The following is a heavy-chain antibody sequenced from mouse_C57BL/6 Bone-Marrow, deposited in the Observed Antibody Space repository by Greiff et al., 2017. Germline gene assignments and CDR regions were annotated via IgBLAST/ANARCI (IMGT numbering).Heavy chain of an antibody. CDR3: ARLGNSAWFAY. V-gene: IGHV5-6*01. CDR1: GFTFSSYG. Sequence: EVKLMESGGDLVKPGGSLKLSCAASGFTFSSYGMSWVRQTPDKRLEWVATISSGGSYTYYPDSVKGRFTISRDNAKNTLYLQMSSLKSEDTAMYYCARLGNSAWFAYWGQGTLVTVSA. CDR2: ISSGGSYT. J-gene: IGHJ3*01. D-gene: IGHD2-1*01.